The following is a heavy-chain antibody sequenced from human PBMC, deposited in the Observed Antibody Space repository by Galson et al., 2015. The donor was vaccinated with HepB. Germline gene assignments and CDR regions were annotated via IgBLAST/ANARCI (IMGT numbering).Heavy chain of an antibody. CDR2: ISSSSSYI. D-gene: IGHD2-15*01. J-gene: IGHJ4*02. Sequence: SLRLSCAASGFTFSSYSMNWVRQAPGKGLEWVSSISSSSSYIYYADSVKGRFTISRDNAKNSLYLQMNSLRAEDTAVYYCAREMVVAASFDYWGQGTLVTVSS. CDR1: GFTFSSYS. CDR3: AREMVVAASFDY. V-gene: IGHV3-21*01.